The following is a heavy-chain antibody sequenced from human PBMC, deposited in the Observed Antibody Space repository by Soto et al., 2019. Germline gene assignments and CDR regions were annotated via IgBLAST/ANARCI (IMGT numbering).Heavy chain of an antibody. CDR3: ARGRRITIFGVVPKDYYMDV. D-gene: IGHD3-3*01. V-gene: IGHV1-8*01. J-gene: IGHJ6*03. CDR1: GYTFTSYD. Sequence: QVQLVQSGAEVKKPGASVKVSCKASGYTFTSYDINWVRQATGQGLEWMGWMNPNSGNTGYAQKFQGRVTMTRNTCISTAYMELSSLKSEDTAVYYCARGRRITIFGVVPKDYYMDVWGKGPTVTVSS. CDR2: MNPNSGNT.